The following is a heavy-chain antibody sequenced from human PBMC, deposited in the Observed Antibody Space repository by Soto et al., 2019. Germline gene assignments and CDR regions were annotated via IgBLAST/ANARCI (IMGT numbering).Heavy chain of an antibody. D-gene: IGHD3-22*01. V-gene: IGHV1-2*04. CDR3: ARDSSGYYWGALDY. J-gene: IGHJ4*02. CDR2: INPNSGGT. CDR1: GFAFPGYY. Sequence: GASVKVTCQDSGFAFPGYYMQWVRQAPGQGLEWMGWINPNSGGTNYAQKFQGWVTMTRDTSISTAYMELSRLRSDDTAVYYCARDSSGYYWGALDYWGQGTLVTVSS.